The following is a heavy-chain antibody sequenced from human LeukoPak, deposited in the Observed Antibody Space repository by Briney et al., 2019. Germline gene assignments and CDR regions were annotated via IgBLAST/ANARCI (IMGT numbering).Heavy chain of an antibody. CDR1: GNIFAGHY. D-gene: IGHD7-27*01. V-gene: IGHV1-2*06. CDR3: ARDPPTGEFD. J-gene: IGHJ4*02. CDR2: INPDRGST. Sequence: ASVKVSCKASGNIFAGHYIHWVRQAPGQGLQWMGRINPDRGSTNSVQSFQGRVTMTRETSITTAYMELSSLNFDDTAVYYCARDPPTGEFDWGQGTLVTVSS.